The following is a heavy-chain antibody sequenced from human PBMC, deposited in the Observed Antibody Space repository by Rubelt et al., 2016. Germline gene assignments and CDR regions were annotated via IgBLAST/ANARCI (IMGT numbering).Heavy chain of an antibody. CDR3: ARDISGGGGAFDI. CDR2: INWNGGST. Sequence: GFTFDDYGMSWVRQAPGKGLEWVSGINWNGGSTGYADSVKGRFTISRDNAKNSLYLQMNSLRAEDTALYHCARDISGGGGAFDIWGQGTMVTVSS. J-gene: IGHJ3*02. D-gene: IGHD6-19*01. V-gene: IGHV3-20*01. CDR1: GFTFDDYG.